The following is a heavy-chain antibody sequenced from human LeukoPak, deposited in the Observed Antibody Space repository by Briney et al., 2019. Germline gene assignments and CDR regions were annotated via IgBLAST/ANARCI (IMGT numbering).Heavy chain of an antibody. J-gene: IGHJ4*02. CDR1: GFTFDDYG. V-gene: IGHV3-20*04. Sequence: GGSLRLSCAASGFTFDDYGMSWVRQAPGKGLEWVSGINWNGGSTGYADSVKGRFTIPRDNAKNSLYLQMNSLRAEDTALYYCARVDRGYSYAPEGYWGQGTLVTVSS. D-gene: IGHD5-18*01. CDR2: INWNGGST. CDR3: ARVDRGYSYAPEGY.